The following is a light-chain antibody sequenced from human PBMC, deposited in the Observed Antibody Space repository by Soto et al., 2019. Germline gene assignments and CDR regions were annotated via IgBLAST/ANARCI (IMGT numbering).Light chain of an antibody. V-gene: IGLV1-40*01. CDR3: QSYDSSLSGYV. CDR2: GNS. Sequence: QSVLTQPPSVSGAPGQRVTISCTGSSSNIGAGYDVHWYQQLPGTAPKLLVYGNSNRPSGVPDRVSGSKSGTSASLALTGLQAEDEADYYCQSYDSSLSGYVFGTGTKLTVL. CDR1: SSNIGAGYD. J-gene: IGLJ1*01.